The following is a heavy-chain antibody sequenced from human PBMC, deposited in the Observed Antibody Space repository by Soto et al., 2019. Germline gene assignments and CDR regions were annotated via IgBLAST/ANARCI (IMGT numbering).Heavy chain of an antibody. J-gene: IGHJ6*02. CDR1: GYTFTSYG. CDR2: ISAYNGNT. V-gene: IGHV1-18*01. Sequence: ASVKVSCKASGYTFTSYGISWVRQAPGQGLEWMGWISAYNGNTDYAQNLQGRVAMTTDTSTTTAYMELRSLRSDDTAVYYCARGGTTVTSDRYSSCATDFWCQGPTVTLSS. D-gene: IGHD4-17*01. CDR3: ARGGTTVTSDRYSSCATDF.